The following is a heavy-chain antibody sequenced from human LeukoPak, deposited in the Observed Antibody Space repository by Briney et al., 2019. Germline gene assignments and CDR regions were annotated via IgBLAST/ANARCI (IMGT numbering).Heavy chain of an antibody. CDR2: INPSGGST. J-gene: IGHJ5*02. CDR1: GYTFTSYY. CDR3: ARVTYYYGSGSPNWFDP. Sequence: GASVKVSCKASGYTFTSYYMHWVRQAPGQGLEWMGIINPSGGSTSYAQKFQGRVTITADESTSTAYMELSSLRSEDTAVYYCARVTYYYGSGSPNWFDPWGQGTLVTVSS. V-gene: IGHV1-46*01. D-gene: IGHD3-10*01.